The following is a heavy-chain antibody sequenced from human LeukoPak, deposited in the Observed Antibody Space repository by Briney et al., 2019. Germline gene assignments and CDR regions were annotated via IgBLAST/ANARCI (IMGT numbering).Heavy chain of an antibody. CDR3: ASSARGSSGWYDGDY. CDR2: ISYSGNI. J-gene: IGHJ4*02. D-gene: IGHD6-19*01. V-gene: IGHV4-61*01. CDR1: GGSVSGDPYY. Sequence: PSETLSLTCTVSGGSVSGDPYYWSWIRQPPGKGPEWIGHISYSGNINSNPSLRSRVTASVDTSKNQFSLKLSSVTAADTAVYYCASSARGSSGWYDGDYWGQGTLVTVSS.